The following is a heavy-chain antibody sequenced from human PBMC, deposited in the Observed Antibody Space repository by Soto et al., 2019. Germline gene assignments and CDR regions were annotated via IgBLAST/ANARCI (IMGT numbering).Heavy chain of an antibody. CDR3: AKDPPHYYGSGSYRVSAAFDI. J-gene: IGHJ3*02. V-gene: IGHV3-23*01. Sequence: GGSLRLSCSASGFTFSSYAMSWVRQAPGKGLEWVSAISGSGGSTYYADSVKGRFTISRDNSKNTLYLQMNSLGAEDTAVYYCAKDPPHYYGSGSYRVSAAFDIWGQGTMVTVSS. CDR1: GFTFSSYA. CDR2: ISGSGGST. D-gene: IGHD3-10*01.